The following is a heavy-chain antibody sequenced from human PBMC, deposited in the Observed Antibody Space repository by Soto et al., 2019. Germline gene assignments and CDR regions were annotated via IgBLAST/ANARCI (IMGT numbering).Heavy chain of an antibody. J-gene: IGHJ5*02. Sequence: PGGSLRLSCAASGFTFSSYWMSWVRQAPGKGLEWVANIKQDGSEKYYVDSVKGRFTISRDNAKNSLYLQMNSLRAEDTAVYYCASYSSGWHGNWFDPWGQGTLVTVSS. CDR1: GFTFSSYW. CDR2: IKQDGSEK. D-gene: IGHD6-19*01. V-gene: IGHV3-7*01. CDR3: ASYSSGWHGNWFDP.